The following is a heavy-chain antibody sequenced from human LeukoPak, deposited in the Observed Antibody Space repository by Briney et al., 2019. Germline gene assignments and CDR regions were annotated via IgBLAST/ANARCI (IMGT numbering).Heavy chain of an antibody. D-gene: IGHD3-3*01. V-gene: IGHV1-18*01. CDR2: ISAYNGNT. J-gene: IGHJ5*02. Sequence: ASVKVSCKASGYTFTSYGISWVRQAPGQGLEWMGWISAYNGNTNYAQKLQGRVTMTTDTSTSTAYMELRSLRSDDTAVYYCARLYYDFWSGDAGYNWLDPWGQGTLVTVTS. CDR1: GYTFTSYG. CDR3: ARLYYDFWSGDAGYNWLDP.